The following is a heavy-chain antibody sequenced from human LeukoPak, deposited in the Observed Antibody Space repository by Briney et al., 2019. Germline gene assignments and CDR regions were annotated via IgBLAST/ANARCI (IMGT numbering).Heavy chain of an antibody. J-gene: IGHJ4*02. CDR2: MNQDGSEK. CDR1: GFTFSGFW. D-gene: IGHD1-26*01. CDR3: ARDQVGPED. Sequence: GGSLRLSCAASGFTFSGFWMSWVRQALGKGLEWVANMNQDGSEKYYVDSVKGRFTISRDNAKSSLYLQMNSLTAEDTAVYYCARDQVGPEDWGQGTLVTVSS. V-gene: IGHV3-7*01.